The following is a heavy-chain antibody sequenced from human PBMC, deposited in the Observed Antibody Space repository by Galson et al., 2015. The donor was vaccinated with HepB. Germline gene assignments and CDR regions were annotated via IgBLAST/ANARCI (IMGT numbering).Heavy chain of an antibody. J-gene: IGHJ5*02. Sequence: QSGAEVKKPGESLKISCKGSGYSFTSYWIGWVRQMPGKGLEWMGIIYPGDSDTRYSPSFQGQVTISADKSISTAYLQWSSLKASDTAMYYCARLQAYLDSDIVVVPAAMGHSWFDPWGQGTLVTVSS. CDR2: IYPGDSDT. V-gene: IGHV5-51*03. CDR3: ARLQAYLDSDIVVVPAAMGHSWFDP. D-gene: IGHD2-2*01. CDR1: GYSFTSYW.